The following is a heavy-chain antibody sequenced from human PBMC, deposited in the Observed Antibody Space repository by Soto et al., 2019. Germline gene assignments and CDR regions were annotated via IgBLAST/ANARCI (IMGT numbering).Heavy chain of an antibody. CDR3: ARRTMVRGPNWFDP. V-gene: IGHV4-39*01. D-gene: IGHD3-10*01. CDR1: GGSISSSSYY. Sequence: SETLSLTCTVSGGSISSSSYYWGWIRQPPGKGLEWTGSIYYSGSTYYNPSLKSRVTISVDTSKNQFSLKLSSVTAADTAMYYCARRTMVRGPNWFDPWGQGTLVTVSS. CDR2: IYYSGST. J-gene: IGHJ5*02.